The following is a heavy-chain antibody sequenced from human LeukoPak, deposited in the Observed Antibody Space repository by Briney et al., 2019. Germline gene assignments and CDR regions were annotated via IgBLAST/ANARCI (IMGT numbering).Heavy chain of an antibody. D-gene: IGHD3-9*01. CDR1: GGSISSFF. CDR3: ARLAPGNYDILTGDPKVVFDY. J-gene: IGHJ4*02. Sequence: PSETLSLTCTVSGGSISSFFWSWIRQPPGKGLEWIGYVHSSGSTKYNPSLKSRLITSVDMSKNQSSLKLRSVSVADTAVYYCARLAPGNYDILTGDPKVVFDYWGQGALVTVSS. V-gene: IGHV4-59*01. CDR2: VHSSGST.